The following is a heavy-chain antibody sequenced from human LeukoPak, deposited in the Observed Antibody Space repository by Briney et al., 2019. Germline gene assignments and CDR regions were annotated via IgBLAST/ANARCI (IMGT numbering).Heavy chain of an antibody. J-gene: IGHJ4*02. CDR3: ARGLGRTAMVTRGGVRFDY. CDR1: GGSFSGYY. D-gene: IGHD5-18*01. Sequence: PSETLSLTCAVYGGSFSGYYWSWIRQPPGKGLEWIGEINHSGSTNYNPSLKSRVTISVDTSKNQFSLKLSSVTAADTAVYYCARGLGRTAMVTRGGVRFDYWGQGTLVTVSS. CDR2: INHSGST. V-gene: IGHV4-34*01.